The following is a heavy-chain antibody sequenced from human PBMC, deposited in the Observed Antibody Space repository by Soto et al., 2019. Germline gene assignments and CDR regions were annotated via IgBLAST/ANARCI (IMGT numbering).Heavy chain of an antibody. CDR2: IYHSGST. CDR3: ARGYDSSGYYSRGWFDP. Sequence: SETLSLTCTVSGGSISGYSWSWIRQPPGKGLEWIGYIYHSGSTYYNPSLKSRVTISVDRSKNQFSLKLSSVTAADTAVYYCARGYDSSGYYSRGWFDPWGQGTLVTVSS. J-gene: IGHJ5*02. D-gene: IGHD3-22*01. V-gene: IGHV4-30-2*01. CDR1: GGSISGYS.